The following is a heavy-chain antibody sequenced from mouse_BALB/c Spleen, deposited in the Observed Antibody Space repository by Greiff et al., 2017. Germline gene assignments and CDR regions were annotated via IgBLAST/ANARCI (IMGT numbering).Heavy chain of an antibody. J-gene: IGHJ1*01. CDR2: ISSGGST. CDR3: ARRYYGSSLYWYFDV. V-gene: IGHV5-6-5*01. CDR1: GFTFSSYA. D-gene: IGHD1-1*01. Sequence: EVKVVESGGGLVKPGGSLKLSCAASGFTFSSYAMSWVRQTPEKRLEWVASISSGGSTYYPDSVKGRFTISRDNARNILYLQMSSLRSEDTAMYYCARRYYGSSLYWYFDVWGAGTTVTVSS.